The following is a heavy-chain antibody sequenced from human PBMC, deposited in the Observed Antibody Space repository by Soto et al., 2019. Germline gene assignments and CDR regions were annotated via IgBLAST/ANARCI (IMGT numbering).Heavy chain of an antibody. V-gene: IGHV1-46*01. Sequence: ASVKVSCKASGYTFTRYNVHWVRQAPGQGLEWMAIINPSGGTTYYVQKFEGRVTLTTDTSTSTVYMELSSLRSDDTAVYYCARVRGGGSEYFFDYWXQGTLVTVSS. J-gene: IGHJ4*02. CDR2: INPSGGTT. D-gene: IGHD2-15*01. CDR3: ARVRGGGSEYFFDY. CDR1: GYTFTRYN.